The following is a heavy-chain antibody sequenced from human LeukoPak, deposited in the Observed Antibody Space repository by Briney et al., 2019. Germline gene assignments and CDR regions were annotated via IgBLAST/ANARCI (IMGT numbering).Heavy chain of an antibody. J-gene: IGHJ5*02. CDR2: IYYSGST. V-gene: IGHV4-59*01. Sequence: SETLSLTCTVSGGSISSYYWSWIRQPPGKGLEWIGYIYYSGSTNYNPSLKSRVTISVDTSKNQFSLKLSSVTAADTAVYYCARGKGQTYTIFGVVNWFDPWGQGTLVTVPS. CDR1: GGSISSYY. CDR3: ARGKGQTYTIFGVVNWFDP. D-gene: IGHD3-3*01.